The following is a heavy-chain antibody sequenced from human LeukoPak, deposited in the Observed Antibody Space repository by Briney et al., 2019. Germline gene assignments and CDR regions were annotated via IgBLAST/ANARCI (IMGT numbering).Heavy chain of an antibody. CDR1: GFTVNNNY. J-gene: IGHJ5*02. CDR3: ATYGDYPLDR. CDR2: IYSGGNT. V-gene: IGHV3-53*01. Sequence: GGSLRLSCAASGFTVNNNYMSWVRQAPGKGLEWVSVIYSGGNTYYADSVKGRFTISRDNSKNTLYLQMHSLTDEDTAVYYCATYGDYPLDRWGQGTVVTVSS. D-gene: IGHD4-17*01.